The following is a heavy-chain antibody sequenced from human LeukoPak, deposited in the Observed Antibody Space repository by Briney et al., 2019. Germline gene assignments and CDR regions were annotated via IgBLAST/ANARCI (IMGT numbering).Heavy chain of an antibody. CDR2: INPSDGST. V-gene: IGHV1-46*01. Sequence: GASVKVSCKASGYTFTSYYMHWVRQAPGQGLEWMGIINPSDGSTSYAQKFQGRVTMTRDTSTSTVYMELSSLRSEDTAVYYCARDGWENDFWSRGAFDIWGQGTMVTVSS. D-gene: IGHD3-3*01. CDR1: GYTFTSYY. CDR3: ARDGWENDFWSRGAFDI. J-gene: IGHJ3*02.